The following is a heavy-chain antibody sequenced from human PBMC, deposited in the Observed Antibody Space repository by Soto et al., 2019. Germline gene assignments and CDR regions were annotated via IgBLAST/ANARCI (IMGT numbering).Heavy chain of an antibody. CDR3: AKGRFDVVTISPFDH. CDR1: GFTFSSFG. D-gene: IGHD3-3*02. V-gene: IGHV3-30*18. CDR2: ISYDGTEE. Sequence: PGGSLRLSCAASGFTFSSFGMHWVRQAPGKWLEWVAVISYDGTEENYADSVKGRATVSRDNSKNTVYLQMNRLRGDDSAIYYSAKGRFDVVTISPFDHWGQRTLVTVSS. J-gene: IGHJ4*01.